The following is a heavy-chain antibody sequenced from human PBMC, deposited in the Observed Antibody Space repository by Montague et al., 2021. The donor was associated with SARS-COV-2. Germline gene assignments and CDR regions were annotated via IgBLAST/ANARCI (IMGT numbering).Heavy chain of an antibody. D-gene: IGHD3-22*01. J-gene: IGHJ3*02. CDR2: ISHSGNT. Sequence: SETLSLTCSVAGGSISTTNWGSWVRQPPGKGLEWIGEISHSGNTNYNSSVRSRVTISLDKSKNQFSLKLSSVTAADTAVYYCARAMIVVTRDAFDIWGRGTKVIVST. V-gene: IGHV4-4*02. CDR1: GGSISTTNW. CDR3: ARAMIVVTRDAFDI.